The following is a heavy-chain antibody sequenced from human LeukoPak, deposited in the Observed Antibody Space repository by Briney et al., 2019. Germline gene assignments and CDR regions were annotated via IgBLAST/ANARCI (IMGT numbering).Heavy chain of an antibody. CDR3: AREIAAAGTNHYYYYYGMDV. D-gene: IGHD6-13*01. Sequence: GASVTVSCKASGGTLSSYAISWVRQAPGQGLEWMGGIIPIFGTANYAQKFQGRVTITADESTSTAYMELSSLRSEDTAVYYCAREIAAAGTNHYYYYYGMDVWGQGTTVTVSS. CDR1: GGTLSSYA. CDR2: IIPIFGTA. J-gene: IGHJ6*02. V-gene: IGHV1-69*13.